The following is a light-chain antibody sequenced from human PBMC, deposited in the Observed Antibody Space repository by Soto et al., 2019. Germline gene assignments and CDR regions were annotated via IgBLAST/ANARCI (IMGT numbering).Light chain of an antibody. CDR1: QSVSSSY. CDR2: GAS. V-gene: IGKV3-20*01. CDR3: QQYGSSPLT. Sequence: EIVLTHSPGTLSLSPWERATLSCRASQSVSSSYLAWYQQKPGQAPRLLIYGASSRATGIPDRFSGSGSGTDFTLTISRLAPEDFAVYYCQQYGSSPLTCGGGTKVDIK. J-gene: IGKJ4*01.